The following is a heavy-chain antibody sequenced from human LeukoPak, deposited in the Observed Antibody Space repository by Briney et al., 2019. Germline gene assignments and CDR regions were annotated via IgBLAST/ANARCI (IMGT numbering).Heavy chain of an antibody. CDR3: AREYTTTSTAFDI. J-gene: IGHJ3*02. CDR2: IFHGGNT. Sequence: SETLSLTCTVSGDSITSSAFSWGWIRQAPGKGLEWIGNIFHGGNTHYNPSLKSRVTMSLDTSKSQFSLRLTSVTAADTALYYCAREYTTTSTAFDIWGQGTMVTVS. CDR1: GDSITSSAFS. V-gene: IGHV4-39*07. D-gene: IGHD6-6*01.